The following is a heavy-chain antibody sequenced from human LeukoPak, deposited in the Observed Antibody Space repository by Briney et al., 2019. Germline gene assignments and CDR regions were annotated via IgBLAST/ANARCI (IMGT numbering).Heavy chain of an antibody. CDR1: GGSISNYY. J-gene: IGHJ3*02. Sequence: SETLSLTCTVSGGSISNYYWSWIRQPPGKGLDWIGYIYYSGSTNYSPSFKSRVTISIDTSKNQFSLRLSSVTAADTAVYYCARAGLVVVAAKSFDIWGQGTMVTVSS. CDR3: ARAGLVVVAAKSFDI. D-gene: IGHD2-15*01. V-gene: IGHV4-59*08. CDR2: IYYSGST.